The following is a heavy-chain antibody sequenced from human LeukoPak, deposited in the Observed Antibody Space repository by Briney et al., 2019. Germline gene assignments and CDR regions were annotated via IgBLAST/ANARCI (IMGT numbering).Heavy chain of an antibody. CDR1: GFTLSSYW. Sequence: GGSLRLSCAASGFTLSSYWMHWVRQAPGKGLVWVSRINSDGSSISYADSVKGRFTISRDYAKNTLYLQMNSLRAEDTAVYYCARTIAVAGTGFDYWGQGTLVTVSS. CDR3: ARTIAVAGTGFDY. J-gene: IGHJ4*02. CDR2: INSDGSSI. V-gene: IGHV3-74*01. D-gene: IGHD6-19*01.